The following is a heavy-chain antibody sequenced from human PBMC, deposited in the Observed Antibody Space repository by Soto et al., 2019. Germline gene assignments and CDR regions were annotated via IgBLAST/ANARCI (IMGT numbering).Heavy chain of an antibody. CDR1: GYTLTNYG. Sequence: QVQLVQSGDEVMKTGASVKVSCRASGYTLTNYGISWVRQAPGQGLFWMGWISGHNGNTLYAQNVQGRITLTIDTSTNTAYMELMSLKIDDTAMYCCVRDWQLSPWGQGTLVTVSS. CDR3: VRDWQLSP. V-gene: IGHV1-18*01. CDR2: ISGHNGNT. D-gene: IGHD1-1*01. J-gene: IGHJ5*02.